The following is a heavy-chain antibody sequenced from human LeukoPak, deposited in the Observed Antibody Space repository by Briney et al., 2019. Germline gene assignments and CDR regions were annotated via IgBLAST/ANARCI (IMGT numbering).Heavy chain of an antibody. J-gene: IGHJ4*02. CDR2: IIPIFGTA. Sequence: ASVKVSCKASGGTFSSYAISWVRQAPGQGLEWMGGIIPIFGTANYAQKFQGRVTITADESTSTAYMELSSLRSEGTAVYYCARRITIFGPDDYWGQGTLVTVSS. CDR1: GGTFSSYA. CDR3: ARRITIFGPDDY. D-gene: IGHD3-3*01. V-gene: IGHV1-69*13.